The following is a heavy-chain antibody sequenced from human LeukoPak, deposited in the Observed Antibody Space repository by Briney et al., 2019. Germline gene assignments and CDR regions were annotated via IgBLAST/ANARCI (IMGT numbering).Heavy chain of an antibody. CDR1: GFTFSNYA. CDR3: AKGRGYSGYDSCDY. J-gene: IGHJ4*02. Sequence: GGSLRLSCAASGFTFSNYAMRWVRQAPGKGLEWVSGISWNSGSIGYEDSVKGRFTISRDNAKNSLYLQMNSLRAEDTALYYCAKGRGYSGYDSCDYWGQGTLVTVSS. CDR2: ISWNSGSI. V-gene: IGHV3-9*01. D-gene: IGHD5-12*01.